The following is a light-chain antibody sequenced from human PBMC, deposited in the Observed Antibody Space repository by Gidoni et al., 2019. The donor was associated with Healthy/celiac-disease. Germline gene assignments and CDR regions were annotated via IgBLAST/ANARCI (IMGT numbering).Light chain of an antibody. CDR1: SSDVGGYNY. CDR3: CSYAGSHYV. J-gene: IGLJ1*01. Sequence: QSALTQPRSVSGSPGQSVTISCTGTSSDVGGYNYVSWYQQHPGKDPKLMIYDVSKRPSGVPDRFSGSKSGNTASLTISGLQAEDEADYYCCSYAGSHYVFGTGTKVTVL. CDR2: DVS. V-gene: IGLV2-11*01.